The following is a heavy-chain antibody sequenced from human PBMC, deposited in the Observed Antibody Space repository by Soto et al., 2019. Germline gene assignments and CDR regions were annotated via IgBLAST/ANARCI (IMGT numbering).Heavy chain of an antibody. V-gene: IGHV1-18*01. D-gene: IGHD2-15*01. J-gene: IGHJ1*01. CDR3: ARDCSGGSCYFRH. Sequence: GASVKVSCKASGYNFTSYGTCWVRQAPGQGLEWMGWISGYNGNTNCAQKFQGRVTMTTDTSTRTAYMELRSLRSDDTAVYYCARDCSGGSCYFRHWGQGTRVTVSS. CDR1: GYNFTSYG. CDR2: ISGYNGNT.